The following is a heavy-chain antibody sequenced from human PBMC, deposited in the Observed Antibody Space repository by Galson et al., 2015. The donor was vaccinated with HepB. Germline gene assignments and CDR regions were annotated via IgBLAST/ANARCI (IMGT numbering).Heavy chain of an antibody. CDR3: TRVLIVASINGPYCYGMDV. J-gene: IGHJ6*02. CDR1: GYTFTSYD. D-gene: IGHD5-12*01. V-gene: IGHV1-3*01. Sequence: SVKVSCKASGYTFTSYDMHWVRQAPGRRLEWMGWINAGNGNTKYSQKFQGRVTITRDTSASTAYMELSSLRSEDTAVYYCTRVLIVASINGPYCYGMDVWGQGTTVTVSS. CDR2: INAGNGNT.